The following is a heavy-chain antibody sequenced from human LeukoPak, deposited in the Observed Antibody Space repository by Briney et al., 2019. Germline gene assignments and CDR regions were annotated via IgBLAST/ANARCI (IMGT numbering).Heavy chain of an antibody. V-gene: IGHV4-34*01. D-gene: IGHD2-2*01. J-gene: IGHJ4*02. CDR3: ARRPLYCSSTSCHYYPLDY. Sequence: SETLSLTCAVYGGSFSGYYWSWIRQPPGKGLEWIGEINHSGSTNYNPSLKSRVPISVDTSKNQFSLTLSSVPAADTAVYYCARRPLYCSSTSCHYYPLDYWGQGTLVTVSS. CDR2: INHSGST. CDR1: GGSFSGYY.